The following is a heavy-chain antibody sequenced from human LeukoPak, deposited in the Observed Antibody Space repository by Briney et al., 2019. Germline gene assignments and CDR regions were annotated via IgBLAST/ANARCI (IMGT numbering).Heavy chain of an antibody. CDR2: ISAYNGHT. CDR3: ARAILSRWSLSQWFDP. D-gene: IGHD2-8*01. CDR1: GYIFSSYG. V-gene: IGHV1-18*01. Sequence: ASVKVSCKASGYIFSSYGITRVRQAPGQGLEWMRWISAYNGHTNFVQKFQGRVTMTTDTSTSTAYMELRSLRSDDTAVYYCARAILSRWSLSQWFDPWGQGTLVTVSS. J-gene: IGHJ5*02.